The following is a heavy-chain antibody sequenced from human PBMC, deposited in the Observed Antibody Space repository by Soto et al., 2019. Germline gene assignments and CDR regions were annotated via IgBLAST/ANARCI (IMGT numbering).Heavy chain of an antibody. CDR1: GFNFRAYG. Sequence: GGSLRLSCAASGFNFRAYGMSWVRQAPGKGLEWVLSISDSGGRTYNADSVKGRFTISRDNSKNTLSLQMNSLRAEDTAVYYCAKETSAGGCFDPWGQGTLVTVSS. J-gene: IGHJ5*02. V-gene: IGHV3-23*01. CDR2: ISDSGGRT. D-gene: IGHD3-10*01. CDR3: AKETSAGGCFDP.